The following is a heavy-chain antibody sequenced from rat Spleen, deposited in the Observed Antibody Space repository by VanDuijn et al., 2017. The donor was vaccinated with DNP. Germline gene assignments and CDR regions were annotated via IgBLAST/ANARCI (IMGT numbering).Heavy chain of an antibody. V-gene: IGHV5-20*01. CDR3: AGRPPPTRGPFDY. D-gene: IGHD1-4*01. CDR1: GITFSDYY. Sequence: EVQLVESGGGLVQPGRSLKLSCAVSGITFSDYYMAWVRQAPAKGLEWVATLSYNGGTPYYRDSVKGRFTISRDNAKSTLYLQMDSLRSEDTATYYCAGRPPPTRGPFDYWGQGVTVTVSS. J-gene: IGHJ2*01. CDR2: LSYNGGTP.